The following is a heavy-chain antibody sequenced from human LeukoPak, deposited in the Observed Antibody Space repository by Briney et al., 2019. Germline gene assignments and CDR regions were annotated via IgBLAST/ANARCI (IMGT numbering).Heavy chain of an antibody. D-gene: IGHD3-16*01. CDR3: AKYRRVLGGPFDY. CDR2: ISGSGGST. Sequence: GGSLRLSCAASGFTFSSYAMSWVRQAPGKGLEWVSAISGSGGSTYYADSVKGRFTIPRDNSKNTLYLQMNSLRAEDTAVYYCAKYRRVLGGPFDYWGQGTLVTVSS. CDR1: GFTFSSYA. V-gene: IGHV3-23*01. J-gene: IGHJ4*02.